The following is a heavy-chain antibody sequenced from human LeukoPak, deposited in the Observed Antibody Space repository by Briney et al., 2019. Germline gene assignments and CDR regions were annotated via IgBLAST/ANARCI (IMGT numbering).Heavy chain of an antibody. CDR2: INSDGSST. Sequence: GGSLRLSCAASGFTFSSYWMHWVRQAPGKGLVWVSRINSDGSSTSYADSVKGRFTISRDNAKNTLYLQMNSLRAEDTAVYYCARASSGSSYYYMDVWGKGTTVTVSS. J-gene: IGHJ6*03. CDR3: ARASSGSSYYYMDV. V-gene: IGHV3-74*01. CDR1: GFTFSSYW. D-gene: IGHD3-22*01.